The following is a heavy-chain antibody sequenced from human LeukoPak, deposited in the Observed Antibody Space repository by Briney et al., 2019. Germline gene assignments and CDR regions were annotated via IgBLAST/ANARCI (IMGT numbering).Heavy chain of an antibody. V-gene: IGHV1-69*06. CDR3: AASGPLRPYYYYYGMDV. CDR1: GGTFSSYA. CDR2: IIPIFGTA. Sequence: SVKVSCKASGGTFSSYAISWVRQAPGQGLEWMGGIIPIFGTANHAQKFQGRVTITADKSTSTAYMELSSLRSEDTAVYYCAASGPLRPYYYYYGMDVWGKGTTVTVSS. J-gene: IGHJ6*04. D-gene: IGHD3-10*01.